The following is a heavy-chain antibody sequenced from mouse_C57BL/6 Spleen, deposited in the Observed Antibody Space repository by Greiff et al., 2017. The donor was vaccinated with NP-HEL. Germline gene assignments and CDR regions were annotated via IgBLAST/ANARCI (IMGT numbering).Heavy chain of an antibody. Sequence: QVQLQQSGAELMKPGASVKLSCKATGYTFTGYWIEWVKQRPGHGLEWIGEILPGSGSTNYTEKFKGKATFTADQSSNTAYMQLSSLTTEDSAIYYCARWIYYDYDEGFAYWGQGTLVTVSA. CDR1: GYTFTGYW. D-gene: IGHD2-4*01. CDR3: ARWIYYDYDEGFAY. CDR2: ILPGSGST. J-gene: IGHJ3*01. V-gene: IGHV1-9*01.